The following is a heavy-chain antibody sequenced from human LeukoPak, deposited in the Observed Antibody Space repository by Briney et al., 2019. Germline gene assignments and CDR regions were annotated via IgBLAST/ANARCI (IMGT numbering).Heavy chain of an antibody. J-gene: IGHJ4*02. Sequence: GGSLRLSCAASGFTFSSYAMSWVRQAPGKGLEWVSAISGSGGSTYYADSVKGRFTISRDNSKNTLYLQMNSLRAEDTAVYYCAKFLRYYDSSGYNYYDYWGQGTLVTVSS. V-gene: IGHV3-23*01. CDR1: GFTFSSYA. CDR3: AKFLRYYDSSGYNYYDY. CDR2: ISGSGGST. D-gene: IGHD3-22*01.